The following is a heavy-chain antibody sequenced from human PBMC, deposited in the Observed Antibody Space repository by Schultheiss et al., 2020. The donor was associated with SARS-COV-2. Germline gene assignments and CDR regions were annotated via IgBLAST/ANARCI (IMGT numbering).Heavy chain of an antibody. CDR1: GGSISSSSYY. D-gene: IGHD5-18*01. CDR2: IYYSGST. CDR3: ARHRIQLWPVPADH. V-gene: IGHV4-39*01. Sequence: SETLSLTCTVSGGSISSSSYYWGWIRQPPGKGLEWIGSIYYSGSTYYNPSLKSRVTISVDTSKNQFSLKLSSVTAADTAVYYCARHRIQLWPVPADHWGQGTLVTVSS. J-gene: IGHJ4*02.